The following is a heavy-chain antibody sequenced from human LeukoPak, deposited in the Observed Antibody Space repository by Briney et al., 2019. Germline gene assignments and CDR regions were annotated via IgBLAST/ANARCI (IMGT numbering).Heavy chain of an antibody. J-gene: IGHJ4*02. CDR1: GGSFSGYY. CDR3: ARVGGYCGGDCQHDY. Sequence: KPSETLSLTCAVYGGSFSGYYWSWIRQPPGKGLEWIGEINHSGSTNYNPSLKSRVTISVDTSKNQSSLKLSSVTAADTAVYYCARVGGYCGGDCQHDYWGQGTLVTVSS. D-gene: IGHD2-21*02. CDR2: INHSGST. V-gene: IGHV4-34*01.